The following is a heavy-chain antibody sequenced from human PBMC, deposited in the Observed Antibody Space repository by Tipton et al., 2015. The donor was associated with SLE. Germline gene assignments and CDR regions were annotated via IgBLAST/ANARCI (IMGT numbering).Heavy chain of an antibody. CDR3: ARTSFSSGSGSFYDY. CDR1: GASISRGSHY. D-gene: IGHD3-10*01. J-gene: IGHJ4*02. CDR2: IYYSGTT. V-gene: IGHV4-39*07. Sequence: TLSLTCTVSGASISRGSHYWDWIRQPPGKGPEWIGTIYYSGTTYYNPSLQSRVTISKDTSKNQFFLTLRSVTAADTAVYYCARTSFSSGSGSFYDYWGQGTLVTVSS.